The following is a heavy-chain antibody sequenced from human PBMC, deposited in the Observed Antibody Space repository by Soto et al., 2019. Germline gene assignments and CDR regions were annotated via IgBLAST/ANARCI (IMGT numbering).Heavy chain of an antibody. CDR3: AKRLTTSGSDVFDV. D-gene: IGHD1-1*01. Sequence: EVQLVESGGGLIQPGGSLRLSCAVSGFTVSNNYMSWVRQAPGKGLEGVSVIYSGGYTAYGDSVKGRFTISRDNSNNTLYLQMNSLRADDTAVYYCAKRLTTSGSDVFDVWGLGTLVTVSS. J-gene: IGHJ3*01. V-gene: IGHV3-66*03. CDR2: IYSGGYT. CDR1: GFTVSNNY.